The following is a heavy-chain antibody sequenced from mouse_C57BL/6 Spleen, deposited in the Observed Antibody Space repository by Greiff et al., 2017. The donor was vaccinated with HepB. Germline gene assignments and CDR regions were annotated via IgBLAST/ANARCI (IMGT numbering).Heavy chain of an antibody. CDR1: GYTFTSYW. CDR2: INPSNGGT. J-gene: IGHJ4*01. Sequence: QVQLQQPGTELVKPGASVKLSCKASGYTFTSYWMHWVKQRPGQGLEWIGNINPSNGGTNYNEKFKSKATLTVAKTASTAYMQLSSLTSEDSAVYYCARILAYYSNYYAMDYWGQGTSVTVSS. CDR3: ARILAYYSNYYAMDY. V-gene: IGHV1-53*01. D-gene: IGHD2-5*01.